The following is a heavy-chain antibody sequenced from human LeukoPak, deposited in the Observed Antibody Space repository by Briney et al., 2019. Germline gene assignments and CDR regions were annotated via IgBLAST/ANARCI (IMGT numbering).Heavy chain of an antibody. D-gene: IGHD3-9*01. J-gene: IGHJ6*02. Sequence: PSETLSLTCTVSGGSISSYYWSWIRQPAGKGLEWIGRIYTSGSTNYNPSLKSRVTMSVDTSKNQFSLKLSSVTAADTAVYYCAREPPPNHDILTGWGREEDYYYYYGMDVWGQGTTVTVSS. V-gene: IGHV4-4*07. CDR2: IYTSGST. CDR3: AREPPPNHDILTGWGREEDYYYYYGMDV. CDR1: GGSISSYY.